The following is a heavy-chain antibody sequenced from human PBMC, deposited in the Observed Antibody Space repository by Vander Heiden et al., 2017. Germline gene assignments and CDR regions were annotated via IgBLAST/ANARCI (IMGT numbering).Heavy chain of an antibody. CDR1: GGTFSSYA. Sequence: QVQLVQSGAEVKKPGSSVKVSCKASGGTFSSYAISWVRQAPGQGLEWMGGIIPILGIANYAHNFQGRVTITADKSTSTAYMELSSLRSEDTAVYYCARVPYGSGTLGWFDPWGQGTLVTVSS. D-gene: IGHD3-10*01. CDR2: IIPILGIA. V-gene: IGHV1-69*10. CDR3: ARVPYGSGTLGWFDP. J-gene: IGHJ5*02.